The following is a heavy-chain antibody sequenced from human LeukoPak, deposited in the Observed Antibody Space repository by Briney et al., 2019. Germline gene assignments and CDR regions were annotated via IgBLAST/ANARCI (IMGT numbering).Heavy chain of an antibody. J-gene: IGHJ4*02. V-gene: IGHV4-30-4*08. Sequence: PSETLSLTCTVSGGSISSGGYYWSWIRQHPGKGLEWIGYIYYSGSTYYNPSLKSRVTISVDTSKNQFSLKLSSVTAADTAVYYCARGTMVRGVIISPYFDYWGQGTLVTVSS. D-gene: IGHD3-10*01. CDR2: IYYSGST. CDR3: ARGTMVRGVIISPYFDY. CDR1: GGSISSGGYY.